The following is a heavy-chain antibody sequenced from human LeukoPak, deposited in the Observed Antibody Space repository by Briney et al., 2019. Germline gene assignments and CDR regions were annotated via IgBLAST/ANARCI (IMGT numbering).Heavy chain of an antibody. CDR3: ARNIAVAGTFPNYFDY. CDR2: ISPYSGNT. J-gene: IGHJ4*02. Sequence: ASVKVSCKASGYTFSSYGVTWVRQAPGQGLEWMGWISPYSGNTIYAQKLRGRVAMTTDTSTNTAYMELRSLRSDDTAVYYCARNIAVAGTFPNYFDYWGQGTLVTVSS. V-gene: IGHV1-18*01. D-gene: IGHD6-19*01. CDR1: GYTFSSYG.